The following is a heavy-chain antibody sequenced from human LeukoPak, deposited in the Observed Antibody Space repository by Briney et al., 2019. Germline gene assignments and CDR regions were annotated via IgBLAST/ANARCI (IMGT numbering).Heavy chain of an antibody. V-gene: IGHV1-69*13. CDR2: IIPILGTA. Sequence: SVKVSCKASGGTFSSYSISWVRQAPGQGLKWMGGIIPILGTANYAQTFQGRVTITADESTSTAHMELRSLDSQHPALFYCGSNIAARLAYMAVWGKGTTVTVSS. CDR1: GGTFSSYS. D-gene: IGHD6-6*01. J-gene: IGHJ6*03. CDR3: GSNIAARLAYMAV.